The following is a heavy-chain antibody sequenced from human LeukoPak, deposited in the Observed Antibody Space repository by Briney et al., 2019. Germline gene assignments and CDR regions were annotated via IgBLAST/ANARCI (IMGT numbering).Heavy chain of an antibody. CDR3: ARGALNWFDP. CDR2: ISKSGST. CDR1: GGSIGSYF. J-gene: IGHJ5*02. V-gene: IGHV4-59*01. Sequence: PSETLSLTCTVSGGSIGSYFWSWIRQPPGKGLEWIGYISKSGSTNNNPALKSRVTISIDTSKNQFSLEVTSVTAADTAVYYCARGALNWFDPWGQGTLVTVSS.